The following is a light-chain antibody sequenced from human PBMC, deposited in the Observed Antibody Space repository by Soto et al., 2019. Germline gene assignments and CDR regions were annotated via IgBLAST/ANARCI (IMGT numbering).Light chain of an antibody. Sequence: QSALTQPASVSGSPGQSITISCTGTSGDVGAYNYVSWYQQHPGKAPKLMIYEVSNRPSGVSNRFSGSKSGNTASLTISGLHAEDEADYYCSSYTSSSTLDVFGTGTKVTV. CDR1: SGDVGAYNY. V-gene: IGLV2-14*01. CDR2: EVS. J-gene: IGLJ1*01. CDR3: SSYTSSSTLDV.